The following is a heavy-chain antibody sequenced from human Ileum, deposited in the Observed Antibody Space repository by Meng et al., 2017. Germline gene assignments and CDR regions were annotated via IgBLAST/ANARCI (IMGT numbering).Heavy chain of an antibody. CDR2: INHSGST. Sequence: HVQLQQWGAGLLKPSETLSLPCAVYGGSFSGYYWSWIRQPPGKGLEWIGEINHSGSTNYNPSLKSRVTISVDTSKNQFSLKLSSVTAADTAVYYCARGGPWFDPWGQGTLVTVSS. V-gene: IGHV4-34*01. CDR3: ARGGPWFDP. J-gene: IGHJ5*02. CDR1: GGSFSGYY.